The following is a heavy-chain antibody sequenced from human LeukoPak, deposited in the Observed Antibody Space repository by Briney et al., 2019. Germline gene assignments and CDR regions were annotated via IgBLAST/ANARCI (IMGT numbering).Heavy chain of an antibody. CDR3: ARTSASDAFDI. CDR1: GFXFSSYG. D-gene: IGHD1-26*01. V-gene: IGHV3-33*01. J-gene: IGHJ3*02. CDR2: IWYDGSNK. Sequence: GGSLRLSCAASGFXFSSYGIHWVRQAPGKGLEWVAVIWYDGSNKYYADSVKGRFTISRDNSKNTLYLQMNSLRAEDTAVYYCARTSASDAFDIWGQGTMVTVSS.